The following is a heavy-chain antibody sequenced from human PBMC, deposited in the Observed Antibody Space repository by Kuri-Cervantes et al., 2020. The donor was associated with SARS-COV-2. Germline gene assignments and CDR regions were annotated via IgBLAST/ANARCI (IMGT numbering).Heavy chain of an antibody. CDR2: IYYSGST. CDR3: ANTIVVVPAASPDAFDI. J-gene: IGHJ3*02. V-gene: IGHV4-39*01. Sequence: SETLSLTCTVSGGSISSSSYYWGWIRQPPGKGLEWIGSIYYSGSTYYSPSLKSRVTISVDTSKNQFSLKLSSVTAADTAVYYCANTIVVVPAASPDAFDIWGQGTMVTVSS. CDR1: GGSISSSSYY. D-gene: IGHD2-2*01.